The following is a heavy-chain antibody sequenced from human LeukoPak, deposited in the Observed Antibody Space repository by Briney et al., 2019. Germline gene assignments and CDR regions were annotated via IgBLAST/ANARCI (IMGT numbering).Heavy chain of an antibody. CDR2: MNPNSGNT. J-gene: IGHJ4*02. Sequence: ASVKVSCKASGYTFTSYDINWVRQATGQGLEWMGWMNPNSGNTGYAQKFQGRVTMTRDTSISTAYMELSRLRSDDTAVYYCARANYYDSSGYYSGPLDYWGQGTLVTVSS. CDR3: ARANYYDSSGYYSGPLDY. D-gene: IGHD3-22*01. CDR1: GYTFTSYD. V-gene: IGHV1-8*01.